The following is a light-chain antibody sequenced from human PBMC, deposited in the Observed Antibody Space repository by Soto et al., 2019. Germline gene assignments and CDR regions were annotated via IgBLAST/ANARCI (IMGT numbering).Light chain of an antibody. CDR1: SSDVGSYNL. CDR3: CSYAGSSTYV. Sequence: QSALTQPASVSGSPGQSITISCTGTSSDVGSYNLVSWYQQHPGKAPKLMIYGVSKRPSGVSNRFSGSKSGNTASLTISGLQAEDEADYYCCSYAGSSTYVFGTGTKVTDL. V-gene: IGLV2-23*02. CDR2: GVS. J-gene: IGLJ1*01.